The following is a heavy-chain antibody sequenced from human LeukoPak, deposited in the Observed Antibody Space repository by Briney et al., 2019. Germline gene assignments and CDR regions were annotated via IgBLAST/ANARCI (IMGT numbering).Heavy chain of an antibody. V-gene: IGHV4-59*08. CDR1: GGSISSCY. J-gene: IGHJ4*02. Sequence: PSETLSLTCTVSGGSISSCYWSWIRQPPGKGLEWIGYIYYSGSTNYNPSLKSRVTISVDTSKNQFSLKLSSVTAADTAVYYCARGAGTTLGVFFDYWGQGTLVTVSS. D-gene: IGHD1-1*01. CDR2: IYYSGST. CDR3: ARGAGTTLGVFFDY.